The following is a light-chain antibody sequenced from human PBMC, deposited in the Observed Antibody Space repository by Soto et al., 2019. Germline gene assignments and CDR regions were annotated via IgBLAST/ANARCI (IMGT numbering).Light chain of an antibody. CDR3: QQYDLSSG. V-gene: IGKV3-15*01. CDR1: ESVSTN. Sequence: EIVMTQSPATLSASPGDRATLSCRASESVSTNLAWYQQKPGQAPRLLIYAASTRATGIPARFSGSGSGTEFTLTISSLQSEDFAVYYCQQYDLSSGFGGGTKVEIK. CDR2: AAS. J-gene: IGKJ4*01.